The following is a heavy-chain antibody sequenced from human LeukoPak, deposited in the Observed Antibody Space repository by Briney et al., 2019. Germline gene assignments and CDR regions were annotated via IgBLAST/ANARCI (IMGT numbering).Heavy chain of an antibody. Sequence: GRSLRLSCAASGFTFSSYGMHWVRQAPGKGLEWVAVIYSGGSTYYADSVKGRFTISRDNSKNTLYLQMNSLRAEDTAVYYCAGHSSPYSTSARFDYWGQGTLVTVSS. CDR3: AGHSSPYSTSARFDY. D-gene: IGHD6-6*01. V-gene: IGHV3-66*04. CDR2: IYSGGST. J-gene: IGHJ4*02. CDR1: GFTFSSYG.